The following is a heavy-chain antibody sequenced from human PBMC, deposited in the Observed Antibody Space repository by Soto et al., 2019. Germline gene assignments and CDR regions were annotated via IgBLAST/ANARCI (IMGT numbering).Heavy chain of an antibody. CDR1: GYTLTELS. CDR2: FDPEDGET. J-gene: IGHJ3*02. D-gene: IGHD3-16*01. CDR3: ARGKIYVGAQIDAFDI. Sequence: ASVKVSCKVSGYTLTELSMHWVRQAPGKGLEWMGGFDPEDGETIYAQKFQGRVTMTEDTSTDTAYMELRSLRSDDTAVYYCARGKIYVGAQIDAFDIWGQGTMVAVSS. V-gene: IGHV1-24*01.